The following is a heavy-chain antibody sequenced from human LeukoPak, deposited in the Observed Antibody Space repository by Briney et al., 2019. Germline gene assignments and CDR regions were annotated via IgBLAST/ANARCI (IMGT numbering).Heavy chain of an antibody. CDR1: GDSVSSNSAA. Sequence: SQTLSLTCAISGDSVSSNSAAWNWLRPSPSRGLEWLGSTYYRSKWYNDYAVSVKSRITINPDTSKYQFSLQLNSVTPEDTAVYYCARGGGSSWSGFDYWGQGTLVTVSS. J-gene: IGHJ4*02. D-gene: IGHD6-6*01. CDR2: TYYRSKWYN. V-gene: IGHV6-1*01. CDR3: ARGGGSSWSGFDY.